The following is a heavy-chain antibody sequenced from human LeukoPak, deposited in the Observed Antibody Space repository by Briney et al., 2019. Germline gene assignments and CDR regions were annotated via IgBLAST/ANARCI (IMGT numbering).Heavy chain of an antibody. J-gene: IGHJ4*02. CDR2: ISSSSSTI. Sequence: PGGSLRLSCAASGFTFSRYSMNCVRQAPGKGLEWVAYISSSSSTIYYADSVKGRFTISRDNAENSLYLQMSSLRAEDTAVYYCARGLYGSGKYYFDYWGQGTLVTVSS. CDR1: GFTFSRYS. CDR3: ARGLYGSGKYYFDY. D-gene: IGHD3-10*01. V-gene: IGHV3-48*01.